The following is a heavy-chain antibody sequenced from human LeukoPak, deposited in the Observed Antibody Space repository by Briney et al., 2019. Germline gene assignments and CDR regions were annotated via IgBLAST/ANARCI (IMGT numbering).Heavy chain of an antibody. CDR2: ISWNSGSI. V-gene: IGHV3-9*01. D-gene: IGHD6-19*01. CDR1: GFTFDDYA. CDR3: AKQVAGKDYFDY. Sequence: PGGSLRLSCAASGFTFDDYAMHWVRQAPGKGLEWVSGISWNSGSIGYADSVKGRFTISRDNAKNSLYLQMNSLRAEDTALYYCAKQVAGKDYFDYWGQGTLVTVSS. J-gene: IGHJ4*02.